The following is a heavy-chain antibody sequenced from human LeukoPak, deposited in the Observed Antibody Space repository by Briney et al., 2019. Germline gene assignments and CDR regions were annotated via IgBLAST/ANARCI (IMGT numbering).Heavy chain of an antibody. CDR1: GGSISSYY. V-gene: IGHV4-4*07. Sequence: PSETLSLTCTVSGGSISSYYWSWIRQPAGKGLEWIGRIYTSGSTNYNPSLKSRVTMSVDTSKNQFSLKLSSVTAADTAVYYCARSRYYYGPGSYPFDYWGQGTLVTVSS. CDR2: IYTSGST. J-gene: IGHJ4*02. CDR3: ARSRYYYGPGSYPFDY. D-gene: IGHD3-10*01.